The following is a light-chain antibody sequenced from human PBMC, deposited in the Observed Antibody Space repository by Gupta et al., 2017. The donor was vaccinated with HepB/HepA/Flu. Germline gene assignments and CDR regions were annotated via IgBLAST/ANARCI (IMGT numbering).Light chain of an antibody. Sequence: DIQMTQSPSSLSASVGDRVTITCRASQDISKSLISHHQKPGKTPKFLISDASILETGVPSRFSGSGFGTEVTTTIISRQPEDSATNYCQQYDNLPPWTLRQGTKVEIK. J-gene: IGKJ1*01. CDR1: QDISKS. CDR3: QQYDNLPPWT. V-gene: IGKV1-33*01. CDR2: DAS.